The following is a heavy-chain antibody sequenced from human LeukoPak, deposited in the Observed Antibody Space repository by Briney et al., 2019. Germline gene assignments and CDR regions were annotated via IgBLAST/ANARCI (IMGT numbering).Heavy chain of an antibody. Sequence: ASVKVSCKASGYTFTGYYMHWVRQAPGQGLEWMGWINPNSGGTNYAQKFQGRVTMTEDTSTDTAYMELSNLRSDDTAVYYCAADSQKTEVPATDHWGQGTLVTVSS. CDR3: AADSQKTEVPATDH. D-gene: IGHD1-1*01. CDR2: INPNSGGT. V-gene: IGHV1-2*02. CDR1: GYTFTGYY. J-gene: IGHJ4*02.